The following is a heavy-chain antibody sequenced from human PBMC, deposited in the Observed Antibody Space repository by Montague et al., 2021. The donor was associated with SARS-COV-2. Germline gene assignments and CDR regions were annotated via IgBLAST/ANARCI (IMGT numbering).Heavy chain of an antibody. J-gene: IGHJ6*02. D-gene: IGHD3-10*01. CDR1: GFTFSSYA. CDR3: ARDVPHYYGSGSYPNYYGMDV. Sequence: SLRLSCAASGFTFSSYAMYWVRQAPGKGLEWAAVISYDGSNKYYADSVKGRFTIYRYSSKNTLYLQMNSLRAEDTAVYYCARDVPHYYGSGSYPNYYGMDVWGQGTTVTVSS. V-gene: IGHV3-30-3*01. CDR2: ISYDGSNK.